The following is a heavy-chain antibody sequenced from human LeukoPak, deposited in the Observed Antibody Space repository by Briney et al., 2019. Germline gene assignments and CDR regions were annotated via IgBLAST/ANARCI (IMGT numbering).Heavy chain of an antibody. J-gene: IGHJ4*02. V-gene: IGHV3-21*01. D-gene: IGHD3-10*01. CDR1: GFTFSSYS. CDR3: ARDVVRGVIKKPFDY. CDR2: ISSSSSYI. Sequence: GGSLRLSCAASGFTFSSYSMNWVRQAPGKGLEWVSAISSSSSYIYYADSVKGRFTISRDNPKNSLYLQMNSLRAEDTAVYYCARDVVRGVIKKPFDYWGQGTLVTVSS.